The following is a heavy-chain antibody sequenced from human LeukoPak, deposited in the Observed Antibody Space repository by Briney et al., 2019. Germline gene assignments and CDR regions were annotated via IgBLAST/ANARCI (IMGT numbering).Heavy chain of an antibody. D-gene: IGHD4-17*01. J-gene: IGHJ4*02. V-gene: IGHV1-24*01. Sequence: ASVKVSCKVSGYTLTELSMHWVRQAPGKGLEWMGGFDPEDGETFYAQMFQGRITMTEDTSTDTAYMELSSLRPEDTAVYYCAKEIWPTVTTPGHTYFDYWGQGALVTVSS. CDR2: FDPEDGET. CDR3: AKEIWPTVTTPGHTYFDY. CDR1: GYTLTELS.